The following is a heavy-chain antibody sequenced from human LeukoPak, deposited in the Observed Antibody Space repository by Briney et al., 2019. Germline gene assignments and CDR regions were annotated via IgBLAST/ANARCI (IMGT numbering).Heavy chain of an antibody. CDR2: IYYSGST. J-gene: IGHJ6*03. CDR3: ARGKIGSYYYYYYMDV. V-gene: IGHV4-59*01. D-gene: IGHD1-26*01. CDR1: GGSISSYC. Sequence: PSETLSLTCTVSGGSISSYCWSWIRQPPGKGLEWIGYIYYSGSTNYNPSLKSRVTISVDTSKNQFSLKLSSVTAADTAVYYCARGKIGSYYYYYYMDVWGKGTTVTVSS.